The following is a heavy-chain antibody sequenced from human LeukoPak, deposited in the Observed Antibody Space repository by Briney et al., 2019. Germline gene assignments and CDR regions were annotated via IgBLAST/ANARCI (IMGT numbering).Heavy chain of an antibody. Sequence: KPSETLSLTCTASGGSINSRSYYWGWIRQPPGKGLEWIGSVYYGGTTYYNPSLKSRVTISEDTSKNQFSLKLSSVTAADTAVYYCARRATTVTTGYYYYYMDVRGKGTTVTVSS. D-gene: IGHD4-17*01. CDR1: GGSINSRSYY. CDR2: VYYGGTT. CDR3: ARRATTVTTGYYYYYMDV. J-gene: IGHJ6*03. V-gene: IGHV4-39*01.